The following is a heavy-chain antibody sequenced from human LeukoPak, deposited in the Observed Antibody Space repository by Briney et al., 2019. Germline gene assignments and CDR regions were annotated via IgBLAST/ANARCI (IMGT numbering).Heavy chain of an antibody. V-gene: IGHV4-34*01. CDR2: INHSGST. J-gene: IGHJ4*02. Sequence: LETLSLTCAVYGGSFSGYYWSWIRQPPGKGLEWIGEINHSGSTNYNPSLKSRVTISVDTSKNQFSLKLSSVTAADTAVYYCARVPKTGYSSGWYPGVWGQGTLVTVSS. D-gene: IGHD6-19*01. CDR3: ARVPKTGYSSGWYPGV. CDR1: GGSFSGYY.